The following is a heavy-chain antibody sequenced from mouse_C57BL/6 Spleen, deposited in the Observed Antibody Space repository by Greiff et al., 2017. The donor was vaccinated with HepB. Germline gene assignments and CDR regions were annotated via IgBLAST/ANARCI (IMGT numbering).Heavy chain of an antibody. Sequence: QVQLQQPGAELVKPGASVKLSCKASGYTFTSYWMQWVKQRPGQGLEWIGEIDPSDSYTNYNQKFKGKATLTVDTSSSTAYMQLSSLTSEDSAVYYCARWGDSSRAMDYWGQGTSVTVSS. CDR2: IDPSDSYT. CDR1: GYTFTSYW. J-gene: IGHJ4*01. D-gene: IGHD3-3*01. CDR3: ARWGDSSRAMDY. V-gene: IGHV1-50*01.